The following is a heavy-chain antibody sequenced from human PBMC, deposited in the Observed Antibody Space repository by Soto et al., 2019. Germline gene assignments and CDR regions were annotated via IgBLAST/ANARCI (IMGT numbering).Heavy chain of an antibody. Sequence: QAQVVQSGAEVQEPGASVKVSCKTSGYTLNNYYIHWARQAPGQGLQWMGMINVRGGNTFYAQEFQVRVAMTSDTSASTVYMELNGLTSDDTAVYYCATSLGREFATGDYWGQGSLVTVSS. V-gene: IGHV1-46*02. CDR3: ATSLGREFATGDY. J-gene: IGHJ4*02. CDR2: INVRGGNT. D-gene: IGHD2-15*01. CDR1: GYTLNNYY.